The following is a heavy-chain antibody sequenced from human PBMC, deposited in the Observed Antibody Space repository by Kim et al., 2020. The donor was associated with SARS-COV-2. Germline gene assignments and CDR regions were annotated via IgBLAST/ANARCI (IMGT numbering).Heavy chain of an antibody. V-gene: IGHV3-30*04. D-gene: IGHD6-19*01. Sequence: GGSLRLSCAASGFTFSSYGMHWVRQAPGKGLEWVAVISYDGSNKNYVDSVKGRFTISRDNSKNTMYLQMNSPSAEDTAVYYCASDIASYSSCWIYYYNG. CDR2: ISYDGSNK. CDR1: GFTFSSYG. J-gene: IGHJ6*01. CDR3: ASDIASYSSCWIYYYNG.